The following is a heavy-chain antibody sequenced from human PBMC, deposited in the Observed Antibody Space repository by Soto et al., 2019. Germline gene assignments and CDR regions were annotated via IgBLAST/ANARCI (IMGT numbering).Heavy chain of an antibody. J-gene: IGHJ4*02. D-gene: IGHD2-2*01. CDR2: ISFDGSHK. CDR3: ARASPDVPYFEY. CDR1: GFTFSTSA. Sequence: QVHLVESWGGVVQPGRALRLSCAASGFTFSTSALHWVRQAQGKGLEWVAVISFDGSHKYYADSVKGRFTTSRDNSNNTLYLQMDSLRAEDTAVYYCARASPDVPYFEYWGQGNKVTVYS. V-gene: IGHV3-30-3*01.